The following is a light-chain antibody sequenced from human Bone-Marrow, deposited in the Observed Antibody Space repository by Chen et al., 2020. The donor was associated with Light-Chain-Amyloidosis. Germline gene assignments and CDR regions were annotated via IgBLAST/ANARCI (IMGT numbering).Light chain of an antibody. CDR2: GVS. V-gene: IGLV2-14*01. J-gene: IGLJ1*01. Sequence: QSALTQPASVSGSPGQSITIPCTGSSSDVGGYDYVSWYQKHPGKAPQLIIYGVSNRPSGVSYRCAGSQFGYTTSLTISGLQAYDDADYYCTSYTGSRTRVFGTGTKVTVL. CDR3: TSYTGSRTRV. CDR1: SSDVGGYDY.